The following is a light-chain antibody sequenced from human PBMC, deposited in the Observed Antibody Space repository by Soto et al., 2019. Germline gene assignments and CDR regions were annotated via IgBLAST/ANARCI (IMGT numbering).Light chain of an antibody. CDR2: DAS. CDR1: QSISNW. V-gene: IGKV1-5*01. CDR3: QQYNSYWT. J-gene: IGKJ1*01. Sequence: DIQMTQSPSTLSASVGDRVTITCRASQSISNWLAWYQQKPGKAPKLLIYDASSLESGVSSRFSGSGSGTQFTLTISSLQPDDSATYYCQQYNSYWTFGQGTKVEIK.